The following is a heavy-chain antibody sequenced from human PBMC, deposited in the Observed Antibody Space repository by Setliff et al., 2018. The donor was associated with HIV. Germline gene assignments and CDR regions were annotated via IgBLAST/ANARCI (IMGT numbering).Heavy chain of an antibody. J-gene: IGHJ5*02. CDR1: GGSFSSVSYY. CDR2: IYFSGST. Sequence: SETLSLTCTVSGGSFSSVSYYWNWIRQPAGKGLEWIERIYFSGSTNYNPSLKSRVTISVDTSKKQFSLKLRSVTASDTAVYYCARYTSKVDWFDPWGQGTLVTVSS. CDR3: ARYTSKVDWFDP. D-gene: IGHD2-2*02. V-gene: IGHV4-61*02.